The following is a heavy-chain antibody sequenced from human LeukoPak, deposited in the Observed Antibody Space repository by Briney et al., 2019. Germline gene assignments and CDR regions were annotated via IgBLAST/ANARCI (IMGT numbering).Heavy chain of an antibody. D-gene: IGHD3-22*01. J-gene: IGHJ3*02. CDR2: ISYDGSNK. V-gene: IGHV3-30*18. CDR1: GFTFSSYG. CDR3: AKSLIVVVYDALDI. Sequence: PGRSLRLSCAASGFTFSSYGMHWVRQATGKGLEWVAVISYDGSNKYYADSVKGRFTISRDNSKNTLYLQMNSLRAEDTAVYYCAKSLIVVVYDALDIWGQGTMVTVSS.